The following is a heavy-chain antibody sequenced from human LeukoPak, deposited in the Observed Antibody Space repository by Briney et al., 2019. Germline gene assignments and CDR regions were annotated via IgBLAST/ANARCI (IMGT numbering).Heavy chain of an antibody. CDR1: GFTFANYA. D-gene: IGHD3-10*01. Sequence: GGSLRLSCAASGFTFANYAMNWVRQAPGKGLEWVAVITSSGADSYYSDSVRGRFTISRDNSKNTLYLQMNSLRAEDTAVYYCAKERTYGSGSYSDYWGQGTLVTVSS. CDR2: ITSSGADS. CDR3: AKERTYGSGSYSDY. J-gene: IGHJ4*02. V-gene: IGHV3-23*01.